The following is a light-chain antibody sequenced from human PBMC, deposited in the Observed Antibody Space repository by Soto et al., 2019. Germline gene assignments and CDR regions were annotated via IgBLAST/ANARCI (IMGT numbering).Light chain of an antibody. CDR1: QSISSW. CDR3: QQYNSYSSWT. V-gene: IGKV1-5*03. J-gene: IGKJ1*01. CDR2: KAS. Sequence: DIQMTQSPSTLSASVGDRVTITCRASQSISSWLAWYQQKPGKAPKPLIYKASSLEIGVPSRFSGSGSGTEFTLTISSLQPDDFATYYCQQYNSYSSWTFGQGTKVEIK.